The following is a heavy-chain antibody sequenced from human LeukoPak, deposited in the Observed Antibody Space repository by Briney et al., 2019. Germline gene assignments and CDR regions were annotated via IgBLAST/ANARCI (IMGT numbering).Heavy chain of an antibody. CDR1: GFPFSTYY. CDR2: IYGGGST. V-gene: IGHV3-53*01. CDR3: ARGLYDSNSPADALDI. Sequence: GGSLRLSCTVSGFPFSTYYMGWLRQTAGKGLEWVSAIYGGGSTYYADSVKGRFTIFRDNSKNTLYLQMNSLRAEDTAAYYCARGLYDSNSPADALDIWGQGTMVIVSS. J-gene: IGHJ3*02. D-gene: IGHD4-23*01.